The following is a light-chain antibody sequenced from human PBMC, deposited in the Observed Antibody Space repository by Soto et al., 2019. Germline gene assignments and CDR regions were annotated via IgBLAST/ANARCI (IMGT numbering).Light chain of an antibody. J-gene: IGKJ4*01. Sequence: EIVITQSPATLSVSPGEGVTLSCRASESVRSKVAWYPQKPGQAPRLLIYGASNRATGIPDRFSGSGSGTDFTLTISRLEPEDFAVYDGQQYNNWPPLTFGGGTKVDIK. CDR2: GAS. V-gene: IGKV3D-15*01. CDR1: ESVRSK. CDR3: QQYNNWPPLT.